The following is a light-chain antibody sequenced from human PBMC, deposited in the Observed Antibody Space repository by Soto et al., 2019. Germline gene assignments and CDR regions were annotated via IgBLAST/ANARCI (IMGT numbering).Light chain of an antibody. CDR3: QKYSSVIT. CDR1: QGISNF. V-gene: IGKV1-27*01. CDR2: AAS. J-gene: IGKJ5*01. Sequence: DIQMTQSPSSLSASVGDRVTFTCRASQGISNFLAWYQQKPGKVPKLLISAASTLQSGVPSRFSGSGSGTDFTLTITSLQPEDVATYYCQKYSSVITFGQGTRLEIK.